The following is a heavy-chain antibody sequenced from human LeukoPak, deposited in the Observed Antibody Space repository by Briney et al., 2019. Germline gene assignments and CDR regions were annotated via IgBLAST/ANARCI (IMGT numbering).Heavy chain of an antibody. D-gene: IGHD2-21*01. V-gene: IGHV3-21*01. CDR2: ISSSSSYI. J-gene: IGHJ4*02. CDR1: GFTFSSYG. CDR3: AGDSIAAPGRPFDY. Sequence: GGSLRLSCAASGFTFSSYGMNWVRQAPGKGLEWVSSISSSSSYIYYADSVKGRFTISRDNAKNSLYLQMNSLRAEDTAVYFCAGDSIAAPGRPFDYWGQGTLVTVSS.